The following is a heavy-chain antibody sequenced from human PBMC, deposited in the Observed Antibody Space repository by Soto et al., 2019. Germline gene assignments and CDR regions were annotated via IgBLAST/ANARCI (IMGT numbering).Heavy chain of an antibody. Sequence: QVQLQQWGAGLLKPSETLSLTCAVYGGSFSGYYLSWIRQPPGKGLEWLGEINPSGSTNYNPSLKSRVTRSVDTSKNQFTLKLGSVTAADTAVYYCARGSRPIQTYHHRFVTGLAHPYYFNSWCQGTLVTVST. CDR1: GGSFSGYY. CDR2: INPSGST. V-gene: IGHV4-34*01. D-gene: IGHD2-2*01. J-gene: IGHJ4*02. CDR3: ARGSRPIQTYHHRFVTGLAHPYYFNS.